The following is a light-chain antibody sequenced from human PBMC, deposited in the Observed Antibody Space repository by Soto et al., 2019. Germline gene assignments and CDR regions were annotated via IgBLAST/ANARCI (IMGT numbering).Light chain of an antibody. V-gene: IGLV2-14*01. CDR3: SSYTSSSPWV. CDR1: SSDVGGYNY. CDR2: EVS. J-gene: IGLJ3*02. Sequence: QSALTQPASVSGSPGQSITISCTGTSSDVGGYNYVSWYQQHPGKAPKLMIYEVSNRPSGVSDRSSGSRSGNTASLTISGLQAEDESDYYCSSYTSSSPWVFGGATKLPVL.